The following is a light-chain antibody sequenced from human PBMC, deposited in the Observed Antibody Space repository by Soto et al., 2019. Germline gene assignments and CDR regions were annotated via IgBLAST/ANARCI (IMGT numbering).Light chain of an antibody. Sequence: EIVLTQSPATPSLSPGERATLSCRASQSVSSYLAWYQQKPGQAPRLLIYDASNRATGIPARFSGSGSGTDFTLTISSLEPEDFAVYYCQQRSNWPPYTFGQGPSWRSN. CDR1: QSVSSY. J-gene: IGKJ2*01. CDR2: DAS. V-gene: IGKV3-11*01. CDR3: QQRSNWPPYT.